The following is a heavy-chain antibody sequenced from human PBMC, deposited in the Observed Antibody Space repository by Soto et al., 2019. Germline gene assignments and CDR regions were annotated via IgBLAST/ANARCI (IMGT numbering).Heavy chain of an antibody. Sequence: GESLKISCNGSGYSFTSYWIGWVRQMPGKGLEWMGIIYPGDSDTRYSPSFQGQVTISADKSISTAYLQWSSLKASDTAMYYCAKCSGGSCYSRNWFDPWGQGTLVTVSS. CDR1: GYSFTSYW. D-gene: IGHD2-15*01. CDR3: AKCSGGSCYSRNWFDP. CDR2: IYPGDSDT. V-gene: IGHV5-51*01. J-gene: IGHJ5*02.